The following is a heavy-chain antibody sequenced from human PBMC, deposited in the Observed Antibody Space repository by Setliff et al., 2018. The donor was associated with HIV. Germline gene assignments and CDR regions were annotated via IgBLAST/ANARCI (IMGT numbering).Heavy chain of an antibody. CDR2: IIPVLGLS. V-gene: IGHV1-69*10. Sequence: SVKVSCKASGDTFSSYAISWVRQAPGQGLEWMGGIIPVLGLSYYAQNFQGRVTITADESTSTAYMELSSLRSEDTAVYYCARDMTTPFDYWGQGTLVTVPQ. CDR3: ARDMTTPFDY. J-gene: IGHJ4*02. D-gene: IGHD4-17*01. CDR1: GDTFSSYA.